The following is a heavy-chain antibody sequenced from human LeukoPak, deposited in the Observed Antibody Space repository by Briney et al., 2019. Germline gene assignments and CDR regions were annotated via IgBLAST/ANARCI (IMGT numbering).Heavy chain of an antibody. CDR3: ARQCGSSWFGLRNYYYMDV. Sequence: SETLSLTCTVSGGSINSSSYYWGWIRQPPGKGLEWIGSIFYSGNTYDNPSLKSRVTISVDTSKNQFSLKLNSVTAADTAVYYCARQCGSSWFGLRNYYYMDVWGKGTTVTISS. V-gene: IGHV4-39*01. CDR2: IFYSGNT. D-gene: IGHD6-13*01. J-gene: IGHJ6*03. CDR1: GGSINSSSYY.